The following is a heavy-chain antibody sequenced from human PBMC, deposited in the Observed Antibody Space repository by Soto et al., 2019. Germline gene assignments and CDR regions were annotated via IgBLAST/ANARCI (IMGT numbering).Heavy chain of an antibody. CDR2: INPNSGGT. Sequence: QVQLVQSGAEVKKPGASVKVSCKASGYTFTGYYMHWVRQAPGQGLEWMGWINPNSGGTNYAQKLQGRVTMTTDTSTSTAYMELRSLRSDDTAVYYCARVVVTAIGSDYWGQGTLVTVSS. V-gene: IGHV1-2*02. CDR3: ARVVVTAIGSDY. CDR1: GYTFTGYY. D-gene: IGHD2-21*02. J-gene: IGHJ4*02.